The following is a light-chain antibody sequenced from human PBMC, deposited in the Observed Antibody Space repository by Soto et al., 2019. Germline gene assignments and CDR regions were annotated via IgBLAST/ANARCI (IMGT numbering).Light chain of an antibody. Sequence: QSVLTQPASVSGSPGQSITFSCTGTSSDVGGYNYVSWYQHHPGKAPKLMIYEVSNRPSGVSNRFSGSKSGNTASLTISGLQAEDDADYYCSSYTSSSTRNVVFGGGTKVTVL. J-gene: IGLJ2*01. V-gene: IGLV2-14*01. CDR2: EVS. CDR3: SSYTSSSTRNVV. CDR1: SSDVGGYNY.